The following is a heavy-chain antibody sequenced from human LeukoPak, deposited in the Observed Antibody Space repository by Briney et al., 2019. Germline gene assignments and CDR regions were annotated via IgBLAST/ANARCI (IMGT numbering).Heavy chain of an antibody. D-gene: IGHD6-13*01. CDR2: IYPYYCDP. CDR3: AIGRGEEQLGDY. V-gene: IGHV5-51*01. Sequence: GESPKISCNGSGYSFNSYCLGWVRQMPREGLEWRVSIYPYYCDPSYSAPFQGQVTISADHSNSLAYLQQSNLKASDTAVEYRAIGRGEEQLGDYGGQGTLVTVSS. J-gene: IGHJ4*02. CDR1: GYSFNSYC.